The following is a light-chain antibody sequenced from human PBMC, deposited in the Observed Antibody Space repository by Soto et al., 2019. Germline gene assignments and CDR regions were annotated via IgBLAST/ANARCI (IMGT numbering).Light chain of an antibody. CDR1: QSVNSN. CDR3: QQYKNFWT. CDR2: GAS. J-gene: IGKJ1*01. Sequence: EILMTQSPATLSVYPGERATLSCRASQSVNSNLAWYQQKPGQAPRLVIYGASTRATGIPARFSGSGSGTEFTLTISSLQSEDFAVYYCQQYKNFWTFGQGTKVEIK. V-gene: IGKV3-15*01.